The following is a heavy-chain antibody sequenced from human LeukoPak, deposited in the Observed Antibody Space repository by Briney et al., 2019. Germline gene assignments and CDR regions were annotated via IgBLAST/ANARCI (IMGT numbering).Heavy chain of an antibody. D-gene: IGHD3-9*01. J-gene: IGHJ4*02. Sequence: GGSLRLSCAASGFIFSSYWMHWVRQAPGKGLVWVSRINSDGSSTSYADSVKGRFTISRDNSKNTLYLQMNNLRAEDTAVYYCARSTVSENYDILTGYSIYFDYWGQGTLVTVSS. CDR3: ARSTVSENYDILTGYSIYFDY. CDR1: GFIFSSYW. V-gene: IGHV3-74*01. CDR2: INSDGSST.